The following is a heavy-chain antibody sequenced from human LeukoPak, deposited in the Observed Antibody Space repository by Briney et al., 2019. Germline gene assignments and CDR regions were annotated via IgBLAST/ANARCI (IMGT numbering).Heavy chain of an antibody. CDR3: ARDTYSSSWYVPFDY. Sequence: ASVKVSCQASGYTFTSYYMHWVRQAPGQGLEWMGIINPSGGSTSYAQEFQGRVTMTRDTSTSTVYMELSSLRSEDTAVYYCARDTYSSSWYVPFDYWGQGTLVTVSS. J-gene: IGHJ4*02. CDR1: GYTFTSYY. V-gene: IGHV1-46*01. D-gene: IGHD6-13*01. CDR2: INPSGGST.